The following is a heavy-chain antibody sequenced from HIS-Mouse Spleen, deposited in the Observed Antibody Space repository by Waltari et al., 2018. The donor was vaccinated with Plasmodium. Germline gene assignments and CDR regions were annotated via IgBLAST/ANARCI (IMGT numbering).Heavy chain of an antibody. CDR1: GYTFTGYY. Sequence: QVQLVQSGAEVKKPGASVKVSCKASGYTFTGYYMHWVRQAPGQGLEWMGWSNPNRGGTNDEQKLKGRATMTRETSISTAYMGLSRLRSDDTAVYYCARAREKWFGELFFDYWGQGTLVTVSS. CDR2: SNPNRGGT. D-gene: IGHD3-10*01. V-gene: IGHV1-2*02. J-gene: IGHJ4*02. CDR3: ARAREKWFGELFFDY.